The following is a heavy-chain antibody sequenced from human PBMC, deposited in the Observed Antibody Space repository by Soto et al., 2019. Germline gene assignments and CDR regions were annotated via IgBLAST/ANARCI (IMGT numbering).Heavy chain of an antibody. Sequence: QVQLVESGGGLVKPGGSLRLSCAASGFTFSDYYMSWIRQAPGKGLEWVSYISSSGSTIYYADSGKGRFTISRDNAKNSLYLQMNSLRAEDTAVYYCARDLPRYCSSTSCYTGFDYWGQGTLVTVSS. V-gene: IGHV3-11*01. CDR2: ISSSGSTI. D-gene: IGHD2-2*02. J-gene: IGHJ4*02. CDR3: ARDLPRYCSSTSCYTGFDY. CDR1: GFTFSDYY.